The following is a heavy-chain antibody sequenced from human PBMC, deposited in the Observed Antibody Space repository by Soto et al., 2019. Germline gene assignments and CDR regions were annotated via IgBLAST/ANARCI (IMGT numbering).Heavy chain of an antibody. D-gene: IGHD3-16*01. V-gene: IGHV1-2*02. CDR3: ARVAVFGVTTPPDF. CDR2: INVITGGT. CDR1: GYKFNSYY. Sequence: QVQLLQSGAEVTKPGASVKVSCKASGYKFNSYYIHWVRQAPGQGLEWMGLINVITGGTNSAKKFLGRVIMTRGSSIDPAYMELTSLRPEDTAVYYCARVAVFGVTTPPDFWGQGTLVAVS. J-gene: IGHJ4*02.